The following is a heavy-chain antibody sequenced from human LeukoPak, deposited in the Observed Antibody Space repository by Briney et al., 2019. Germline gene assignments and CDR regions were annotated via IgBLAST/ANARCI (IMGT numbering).Heavy chain of an antibody. CDR1: GFTFSSYA. D-gene: IGHD3-10*01. CDR3: AKDRHYYGSGSYYPY. V-gene: IGHV3-23*01. J-gene: IGHJ4*02. Sequence: GGSLRLSCAASGFTFSSYAMSWVRQAPGKGLEWVSAISDSGGSTYYADSVKGRFTISRDNSKNTLYLQMNSLRAEDTAVYYCAKDRHYYGSGSYYPYWGQGTLVTVSS. CDR2: ISDSGGST.